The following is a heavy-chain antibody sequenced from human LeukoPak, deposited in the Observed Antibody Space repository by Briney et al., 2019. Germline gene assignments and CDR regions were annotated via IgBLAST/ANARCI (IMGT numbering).Heavy chain of an antibody. CDR2: ISSSSSYI. Sequence: PGGSLRLSCTASGFIFSTYGMHWVRQAPGKGLEWVSSISSSSSYIYYADSVKGRFTISRDNAKNSLYLQMNSLRAEDTAVYYCARDKDHCSSTSCPPDENAFDIWGQGTMVTVSS. J-gene: IGHJ3*02. CDR3: ARDKDHCSSTSCPPDENAFDI. V-gene: IGHV3-21*01. D-gene: IGHD2-2*01. CDR1: GFIFSTYG.